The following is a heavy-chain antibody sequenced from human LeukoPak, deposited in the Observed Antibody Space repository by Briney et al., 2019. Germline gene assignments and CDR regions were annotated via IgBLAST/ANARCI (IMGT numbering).Heavy chain of an antibody. V-gene: IGHV3-48*03. Sequence: GGSLRLSCAASGFTLSSYEMNWVRQAPGKGLEWVSYIGSSGAPKFYADSVKGRFTISRDNAKNSLYLQINSLRAEDTAVYYCAKGLEGLRDAFDIWGQGTMVTVSS. CDR3: AKGLEGLRDAFDI. CDR2: IGSSGAPK. CDR1: GFTLSSYE. D-gene: IGHD3-3*01. J-gene: IGHJ3*02.